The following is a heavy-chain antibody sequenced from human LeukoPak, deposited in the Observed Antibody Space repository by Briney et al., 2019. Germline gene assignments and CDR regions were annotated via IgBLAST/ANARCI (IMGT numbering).Heavy chain of an antibody. CDR2: ISSDGSST. J-gene: IGHJ4*02. Sequence: PGGSLRLSCAASGFTFSTYWMHWVRQAPGKGLVWLSRISSDGSSTNYADSVKGRFTISRDSAKNSLYLQMNSLRAEDTAVYYCARDLRFLRYCSGGSCGDYWGQGTLVTVSS. V-gene: IGHV3-74*01. CDR1: GFTFSTYW. D-gene: IGHD2-15*01. CDR3: ARDLRFLRYCSGGSCGDY.